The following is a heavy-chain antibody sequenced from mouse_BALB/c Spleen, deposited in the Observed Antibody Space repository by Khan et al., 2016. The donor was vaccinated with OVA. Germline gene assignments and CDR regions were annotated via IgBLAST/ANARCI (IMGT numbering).Heavy chain of an antibody. CDR2: IWSGGST. V-gene: IGHV2-2*02. D-gene: IGHD2-4*01. CDR1: GFSLTSYG. J-gene: IGHJ3*01. Sequence: QMQLEESGPGLVQPSQTLSITCTVSGFSLTSYGVHWVSQSPGKGLEWLGVIWSGGSTDNNAAFISRLSISKDNSTSQAFFKMNSLQANDTAIYYCARNYEYDEGLAYWGQGTLVTVSA. CDR3: ARNYEYDEGLAY.